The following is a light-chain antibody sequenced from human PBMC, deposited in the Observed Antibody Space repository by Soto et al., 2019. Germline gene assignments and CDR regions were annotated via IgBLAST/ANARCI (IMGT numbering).Light chain of an antibody. Sequence: QSVLTQPPSASGTPGQRVTISCSGSSSNIGINAVNWYQQLPGTAPNLVTYNNNQRPSGAPDRFSGSKSGTSASLAISGLQSEDEADYYCQSYDSSLSGSVLGTGTKVTVL. CDR3: QSYDSSLSGSV. J-gene: IGLJ1*01. CDR2: NNN. CDR1: SSNIGINA. V-gene: IGLV1-44*01.